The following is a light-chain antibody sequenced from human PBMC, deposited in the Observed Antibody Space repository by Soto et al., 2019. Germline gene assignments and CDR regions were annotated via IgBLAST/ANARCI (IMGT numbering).Light chain of an antibody. J-gene: IGKJ2*01. V-gene: IGKV1-33*01. CDR2: DAS. CDR1: QDISNH. Sequence: DIQMTQSPSSLSASVRDRVTITCQASQDISNHLNWYQQKPGKAPKLLIYDASNLETGVPSRFSGSRSRTDFTFTISSLQPEDIAAYYCQQYDTVPYTFGHGTKLAIK. CDR3: QQYDTVPYT.